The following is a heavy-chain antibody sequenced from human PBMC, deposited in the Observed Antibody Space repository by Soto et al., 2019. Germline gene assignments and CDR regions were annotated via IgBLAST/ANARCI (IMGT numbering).Heavy chain of an antibody. D-gene: IGHD5-12*01. J-gene: IGHJ4*02. Sequence: GGSLRLSCAASGFTFSSDWMSWVRQAPGKGLEWVANIKQDGSEKYYVDSVKGRFTISRDNAKNSLYLQMNSLRAEDTAVYYCTMRHPHRYTDFWGQATFVTVS. CDR3: TMRHPHRYTDF. CDR2: IKQDGSEK. V-gene: IGHV3-7*01. CDR1: GFTFSSDW.